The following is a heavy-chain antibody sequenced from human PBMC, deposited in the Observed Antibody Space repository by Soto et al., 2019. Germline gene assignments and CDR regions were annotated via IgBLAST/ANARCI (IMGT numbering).Heavy chain of an antibody. CDR3: VTSLTAVNTYYDYIWGSYRLIPDAFEI. Sequence: QVQLQQWGAGLLKPSETLSLTCAVYGGSFSGYYWSWIRQPPGKGLEWIGEINHSVSTNYNPSLKSRVTISVHTSMNQFSRKLSYVTAADPVVYYYVTSLTAVNTYYDYIWGSYRLIPDAFEILGQGTMVTVFS. CDR1: GGSFSGYY. J-gene: IGHJ3*02. CDR2: INHSVST. V-gene: IGHV4-34*01. D-gene: IGHD3-16*02.